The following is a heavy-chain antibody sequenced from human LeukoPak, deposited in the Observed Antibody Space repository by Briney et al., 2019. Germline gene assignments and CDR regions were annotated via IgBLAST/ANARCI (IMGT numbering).Heavy chain of an antibody. V-gene: IGHV1-2*02. Sequence: ASVKVSCKASGYTFTGYYMHRVRQAPGQGLEWMGWINLNSGGTNYAQKFQGRVTMTRDTSISTAYMELSRLRSDDTAVYYCARGYDFWSGFPYWYFDLWGRGTLVTVSS. D-gene: IGHD3-3*01. CDR2: INLNSGGT. J-gene: IGHJ2*01. CDR1: GYTFTGYY. CDR3: ARGYDFWSGFPYWYFDL.